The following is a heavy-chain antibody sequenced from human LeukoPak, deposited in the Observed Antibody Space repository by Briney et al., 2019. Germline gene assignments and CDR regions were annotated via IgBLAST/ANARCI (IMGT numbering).Heavy chain of an antibody. V-gene: IGHV4-39*01. Sequence: SETLSLTCTVSGGSISSSSYYWGWIRQPPGMGLEWIGSLYYSGSTYYNPSLKSRVTISVDTSKNQFSLKLSPVTAADTALYYCARHSRVVAFDTFDIWGQGTMVTVSS. J-gene: IGHJ3*02. CDR2: LYYSGST. D-gene: IGHD3-22*01. CDR3: ARHSRVVAFDTFDI. CDR1: GGSISSSSYY.